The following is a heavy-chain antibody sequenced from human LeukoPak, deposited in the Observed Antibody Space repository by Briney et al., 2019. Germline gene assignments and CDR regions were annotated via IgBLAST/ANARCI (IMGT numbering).Heavy chain of an antibody. Sequence: GASVKVSCKASGGTFSSYAISWVRQAPGQGLEWMGGIIPIFGTANYAQKFQGRVTITADESTSTAYMELSSLRSEDTAVYYCARAPVPAAMSSFDYWGQGTLVTVSS. J-gene: IGHJ4*02. CDR2: IIPIFGTA. D-gene: IGHD2-2*01. CDR3: ARAPVPAAMSSFDY. CDR1: GGTFSSYA. V-gene: IGHV1-69*13.